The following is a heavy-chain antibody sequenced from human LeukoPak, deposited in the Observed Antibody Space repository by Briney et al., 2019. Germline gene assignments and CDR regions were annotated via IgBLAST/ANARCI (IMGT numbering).Heavy chain of an antibody. CDR3: ARDDNYGIFVNVDY. D-gene: IGHD4-11*01. Sequence: SVKVSFKTSGYSFILYGISWVRQAPGQGPAWMGWISTSTGDTKYTQKFQGRVTLTTDTSTSTAYMELSSLRSDDTAVYYCARDDNYGIFVNVDYWGQGTLVTVSS. CDR2: ISTSTGDT. CDR1: GYSFILYG. J-gene: IGHJ4*02. V-gene: IGHV1-18*01.